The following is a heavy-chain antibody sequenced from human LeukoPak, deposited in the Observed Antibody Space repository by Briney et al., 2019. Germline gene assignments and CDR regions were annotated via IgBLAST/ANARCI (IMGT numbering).Heavy chain of an antibody. CDR2: IYYSGST. CDR1: GGSISSNSYY. V-gene: IGHV4-39*01. D-gene: IGHD3-22*01. CDR3: ARSYYDSSGHYLNTFDY. Sequence: SETLSLTCTVSGGSISSNSYYWGWIRQPPGKGLEWIGSIYYSGSTHYKSSLKSRVTISVDTSKNQFALKLRSVTAADTAVYYGARSYYDSSGHYLNTFDYWGQGTLVTVSS. J-gene: IGHJ4*02.